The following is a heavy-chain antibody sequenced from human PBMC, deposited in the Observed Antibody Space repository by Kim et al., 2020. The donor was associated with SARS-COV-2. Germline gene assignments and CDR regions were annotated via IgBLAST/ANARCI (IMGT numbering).Heavy chain of an antibody. Sequence: GESLKISCKGSGYSFTSYWISWVRQMPGKGLEWMGRIDPSDSYTNYSPSFQGHVTISADKSISTAYPQWSSLKASDTAMYYCARLKKAVAGGGVEEIDYWGQGTLVTVSS. D-gene: IGHD6-19*01. CDR3: ARLKKAVAGGGVEEIDY. CDR2: IDPSDSYT. V-gene: IGHV5-10-1*01. CDR1: GYSFTSYW. J-gene: IGHJ4*02.